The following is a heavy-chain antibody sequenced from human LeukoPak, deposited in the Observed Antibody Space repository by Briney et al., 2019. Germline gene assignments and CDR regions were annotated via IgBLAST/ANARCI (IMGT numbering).Heavy chain of an antibody. D-gene: IGHD6-13*01. CDR1: GYTLTELS. V-gene: IGHV1-69*13. Sequence: GASVTVSCKVSGYTLTELSMHWVRQAPGQGLEWMGGIIPIFGTANYAQKFQGRVTITADESTSTAYMELSSLRSEDTAVYYCARYRPVPGGYSFDYWGQGTLVTVSS. CDR3: ARYRPVPGGYSFDY. CDR2: IIPIFGTA. J-gene: IGHJ4*02.